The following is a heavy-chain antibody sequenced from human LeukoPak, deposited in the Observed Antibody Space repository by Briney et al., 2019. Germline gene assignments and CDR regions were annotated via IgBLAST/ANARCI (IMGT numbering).Heavy chain of an antibody. CDR1: GFAFSSYV. D-gene: IGHD6-13*01. J-gene: IGHJ4*02. CDR2: ISGSGGST. V-gene: IGHV3-23*01. Sequence: GGSLRLSCAASGFAFSSYVMAWVRQAPGKGLEWVSGISGSGGSTYDADSVKGRFTVSRDNSKSTLYLQLNSLRVEDTAVYYCAKVDGVRAAPGRGRVDSWGQGTLVTVSS. CDR3: AKVDGVRAAPGRGRVDS.